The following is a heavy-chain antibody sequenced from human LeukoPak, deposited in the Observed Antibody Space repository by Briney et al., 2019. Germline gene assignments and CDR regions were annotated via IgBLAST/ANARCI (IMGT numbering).Heavy chain of an antibody. CDR2: IIPMIGTV. D-gene: IGHD6-19*01. J-gene: IGHJ4*02. V-gene: IGHV1-69*06. Sequence: ASVKVSCKASGGTFSSYAISWVRQAPGQGLELMGGIIPMIGTVNYAQKFQGRVTITADKSTSTAYMELSSLRSEDTAVYYCARDRDSSGWHDYWGQGTLVTVSS. CDR1: GGTFSSYA. CDR3: ARDRDSSGWHDY.